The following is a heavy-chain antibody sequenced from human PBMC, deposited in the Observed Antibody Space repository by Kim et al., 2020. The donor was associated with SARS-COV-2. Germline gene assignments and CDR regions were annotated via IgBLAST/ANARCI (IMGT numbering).Heavy chain of an antibody. CDR3: ARSFTDYDAFHM. J-gene: IGHJ3*02. V-gene: IGHV1-2*06. CDR2: SKPNSGGA. D-gene: IGHD4-17*01. CDR1: GFLLSAYY. Sequence: ASVKVSCKATGFLLSAYYIHWVRQAPGQGLEWMGRSKPNSGGADSAQKFQGRVTITRDTSISTAYMELSRLTSDDTAVYYCARSFTDYDAFHMWGQGTMLPVFS.